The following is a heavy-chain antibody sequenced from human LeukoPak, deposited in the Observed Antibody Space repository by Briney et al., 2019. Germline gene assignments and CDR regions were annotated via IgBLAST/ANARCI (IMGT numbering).Heavy chain of an antibody. CDR1: GGSISSDY. J-gene: IGHJ4*02. V-gene: IGHV4-4*07. CDR2: FYPSGST. Sequence: KSSETLSLTCTVSGGSISSDYWSWIRQSAGRGLEWIGRFYPSGSTNYNPSLKSRVTMSVDTPKNQFSLKLTSVTAADTAVYYCARGAGPFDYWGQGTLVTVSS. D-gene: IGHD6-13*01. CDR3: ARGAGPFDY.